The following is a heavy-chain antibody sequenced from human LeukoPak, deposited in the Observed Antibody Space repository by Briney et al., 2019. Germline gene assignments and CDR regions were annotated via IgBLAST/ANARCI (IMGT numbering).Heavy chain of an antibody. V-gene: IGHV4-34*09. CDR1: GGSFSGYY. CDR2: INHSGST. D-gene: IGHD5-18*01. J-gene: IGHJ4*02. CDR3: ARDASAVDTAMGLDY. Sequence: SETLSLTCAVYGGSFSGYYWSWIRQPPGKGLEWIGEINHSGSTNYNPSLKSRVTISVDTSKNQFSLKLSSVTAADTAVYYCARDASAVDTAMGLDYWGQGTLVTVSS.